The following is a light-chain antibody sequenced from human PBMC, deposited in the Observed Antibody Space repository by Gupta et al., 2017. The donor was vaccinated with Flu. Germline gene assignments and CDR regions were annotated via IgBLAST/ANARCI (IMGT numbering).Light chain of an antibody. CDR2: RVS. CDR1: SSDSGGYDF. V-gene: IGLV2-14*01. J-gene: IGLJ1*01. CDR3: SSYTSSGTV. Sequence: QSALTQPASVSGSPGQSVTISCTGISSDSGGYDFVSWYQQYQGKAPKVMIYRVSNRPSGVSNRFSGSNSANTASLTISGLQPEDEADYYCSSYTSSGTVFGTGTKVTVL.